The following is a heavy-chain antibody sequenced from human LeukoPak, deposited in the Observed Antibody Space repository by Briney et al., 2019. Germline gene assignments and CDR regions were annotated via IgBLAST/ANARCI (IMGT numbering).Heavy chain of an antibody. D-gene: IGHD1-26*01. Sequence: XAAXXFTSXXYWMSWVRQAPGKGLEWVANIKQDGSEKYYVDSVKGRFTISRDNAKNSLYLQMNSLRAEDTAVYYCARDQSGSYLPYYFDYWGQGTLVTVSS. J-gene: IGHJ4*02. V-gene: IGHV3-7*01. CDR3: ARDQSGSYLPYYFDY. CDR1: XFTSXXYW. CDR2: IKQDGSEK.